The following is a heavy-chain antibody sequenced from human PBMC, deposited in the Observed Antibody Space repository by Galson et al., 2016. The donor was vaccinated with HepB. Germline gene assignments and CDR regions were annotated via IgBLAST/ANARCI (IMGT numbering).Heavy chain of an antibody. J-gene: IGHJ4*02. CDR2: IYPGDSDT. CDR1: GYRFTTYW. V-gene: IGHV5-51*01. CDR3: ARTVSIAAAGGADY. Sequence: QSGAAVKKRGESLQISCKGSGYRFTTYWSVRVRQMPGKGLEWMGRIYPGDSDTRYSPSFQGQVTISADQSINTAYLQWSSLKASDTAMYYCARTVSIAAAGGADYWGQGTLVTVAS. D-gene: IGHD6-13*01.